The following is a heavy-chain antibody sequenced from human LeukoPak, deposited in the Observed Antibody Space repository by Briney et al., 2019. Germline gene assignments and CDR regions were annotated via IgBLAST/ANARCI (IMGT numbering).Heavy chain of an antibody. CDR3: ARDAEYSSSSAYYYYYMDV. Sequence: PGGSLRLSCAASGFTFSSYWMSWVRQAPGKGLEWVANIKQDGSEKYYVDSVKGRFTISRDNAKNSLYLLMNSLRAEDTAVYYCARDAEYSSSSAYYYYYMDVWGKGTTVTVSS. D-gene: IGHD6-6*01. V-gene: IGHV3-7*01. CDR2: IKQDGSEK. J-gene: IGHJ6*03. CDR1: GFTFSSYW.